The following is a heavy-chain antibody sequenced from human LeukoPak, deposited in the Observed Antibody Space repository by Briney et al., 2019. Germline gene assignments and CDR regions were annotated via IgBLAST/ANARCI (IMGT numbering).Heavy chain of an antibody. CDR2: IYSRTT. D-gene: IGHD3-10*01. J-gene: IGHJ4*02. CDR1: GDSIGSYY. V-gene: IGHV4-59*13. Sequence: SQTLSLTCFVSGDSIGSYYWTWIRQPPGNGLEWIGNIYSRTTNYNPSLKSRVTISVDPSKNQVSLNLNSVTAADTAVYYCARGKIWSPVYLSHWGQGTLVTVSS. CDR3: ARGKIWSPVYLSH.